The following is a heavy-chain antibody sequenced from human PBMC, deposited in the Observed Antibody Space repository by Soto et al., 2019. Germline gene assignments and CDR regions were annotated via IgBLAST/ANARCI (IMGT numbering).Heavy chain of an antibody. CDR1: GFTFSTYP. D-gene: IGHD4-4*01. J-gene: IGHJ6*02. CDR2: ISGSGIST. Sequence: TGGSLRLSCAASGFTFSTYPMNWVRQAPGKGLEWVSGISGSGISTYYADSVKGRFTISRDNSKNTVFLQMNSLGAEDTAVYYCAKPPVITASYYYYDMDVWGQGTTVTVSS. CDR3: AKPPVITASYYYYDMDV. V-gene: IGHV3-23*01.